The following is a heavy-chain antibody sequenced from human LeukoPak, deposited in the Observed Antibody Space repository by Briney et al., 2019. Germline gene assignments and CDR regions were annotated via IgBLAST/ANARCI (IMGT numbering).Heavy chain of an antibody. CDR3: AREFEATGFWALDY. CDR2: IWYDGSNK. CDR1: GFTFSNYD. J-gene: IGHJ4*02. Sequence: GSLRLSCAVSGFTFSNYDMHWVRQAPGKGLEWVAVIWYDGSNKYYADSVKGRFTISRDNSKNTLYLQMNTLRAEDTAVYYCAREFEATGFWALDYWGQGTLVTASS. V-gene: IGHV3-33*01. D-gene: IGHD3-16*01.